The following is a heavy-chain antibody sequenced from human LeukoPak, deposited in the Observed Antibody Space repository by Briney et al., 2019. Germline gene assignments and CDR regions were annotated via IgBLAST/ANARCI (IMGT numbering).Heavy chain of an antibody. Sequence: PGGSLRLSCAVSGLSVSAYGMSWVRQAPGKGLEWISFISSSENTKWHADSVKGRFTISRDNAKNSLYLQMNSLRAEDTAVYFCAKDLDQGDWGLDAIDIWGQGTMVTVSS. CDR2: ISSSENTK. D-gene: IGHD2-21*02. J-gene: IGHJ3*02. V-gene: IGHV3-48*01. CDR3: AKDLDQGDWGLDAIDI. CDR1: GLSVSAYG.